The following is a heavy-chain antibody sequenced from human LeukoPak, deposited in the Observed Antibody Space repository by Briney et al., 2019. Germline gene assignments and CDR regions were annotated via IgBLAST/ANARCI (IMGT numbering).Heavy chain of an antibody. J-gene: IGHJ4*02. CDR3: ARAIIYDSSGYYYWAAENYFDY. Sequence: SETLSLTCAVYGGSFSGYYWSWIRQPPGKGLEWIGEINHSGCTNYNPSLKSRVTISVDTSKNQFSLKLSSVTAADTAVYYCARAIIYDSSGYYYWAAENYFDYWGQGTLVTVSS. CDR1: GGSFSGYY. D-gene: IGHD3-22*01. CDR2: INHSGCT. V-gene: IGHV4-34*01.